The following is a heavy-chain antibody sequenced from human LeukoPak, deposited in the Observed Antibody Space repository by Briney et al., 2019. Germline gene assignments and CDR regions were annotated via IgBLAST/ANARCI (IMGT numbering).Heavy chain of an antibody. V-gene: IGHV1-18*01. J-gene: IGHJ5*02. Sequence: GASVKVSCKASGYTFTSYGISWVRQAPGQGLEWMGWISAYNGNTNYAQKLQGRVTMTTDTSTSTAYMELRSLRSDDTAMYYCARDKRGITIFGVVRNNWFDPWGQGTLVTVSS. D-gene: IGHD3-3*01. CDR2: ISAYNGNT. CDR3: ARDKRGITIFGVVRNNWFDP. CDR1: GYTFTSYG.